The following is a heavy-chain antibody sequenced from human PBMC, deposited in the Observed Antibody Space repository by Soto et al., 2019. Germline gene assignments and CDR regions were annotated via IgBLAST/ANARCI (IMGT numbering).Heavy chain of an antibody. CDR3: VRGVAH. CDR2: IYYSGST. J-gene: IGHJ4*02. Sequence: SETLSLTCTVSGGSISSGGYYWSWIRQHPGKGLEGIGYIYYSGSTSSNPSLKSRVTISVDTSKNQFSLKLSSVSAADTAVYYCVRGVAHWGQGTLVTVSS. CDR1: GGSISSGGYY. V-gene: IGHV4-31*03. D-gene: IGHD2-15*01.